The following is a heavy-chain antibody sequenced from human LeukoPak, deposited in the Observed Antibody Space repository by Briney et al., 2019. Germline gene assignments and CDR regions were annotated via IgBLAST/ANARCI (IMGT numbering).Heavy chain of an antibody. V-gene: IGHV3-7*01. Sequence: GGSLRLSCAASGFTFSSSWMSWVRQAPGKGLEWVANINEDGSAKYYVDSVKGRFTISRDNAKRSLDLQVNSLRAEDTAVYYCTRSRRDGSDYWGQGTLVTVSS. D-gene: IGHD5-24*01. CDR3: TRSRRDGSDY. J-gene: IGHJ4*02. CDR1: GFTFSSSW. CDR2: INEDGSAK.